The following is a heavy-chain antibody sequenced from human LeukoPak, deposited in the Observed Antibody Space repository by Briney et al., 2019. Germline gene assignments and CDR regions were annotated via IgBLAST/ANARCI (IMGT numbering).Heavy chain of an antibody. CDR2: SYTCGSP. J-gene: IGHJ6*03. V-gene: IGHV4-4*07. CDR1: GGSISSYY. CDR3: ARVGPGVVATISLGYYYYYYMDV. D-gene: IGHD5-12*01. Sequence: SETLSLTCSVSGGSISSYYWRWIRRPAGKGLEWIGRSYTCGSPNYNPSLKSRVTMSVDTSKTQFSLKLSSVTAADTAVYYCARVGPGVVATISLGYYYYYYMDVWGKGTTVTVSS.